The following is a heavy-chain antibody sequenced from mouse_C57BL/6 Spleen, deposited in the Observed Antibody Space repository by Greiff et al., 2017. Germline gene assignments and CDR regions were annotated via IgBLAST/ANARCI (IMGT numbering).Heavy chain of an antibody. CDR3: ARWLLRGAWFAY. V-gene: IGHV1-26*01. Sequence: VQLQQSGPELVKPGASVKISCKASGYTFTDYYMNWVKQSHGKSLEWIGDINPNNGGTSYNQKFKGKATLTVDKSSSTAYMELRSLTSEDSAVYYCARWLLRGAWFAYWGQGTLVTVSA. J-gene: IGHJ3*01. D-gene: IGHD2-3*01. CDR1: GYTFTDYY. CDR2: INPNNGGT.